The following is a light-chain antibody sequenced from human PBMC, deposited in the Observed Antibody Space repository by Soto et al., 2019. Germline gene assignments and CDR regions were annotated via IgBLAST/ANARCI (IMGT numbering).Light chain of an antibody. CDR1: QTISTY. J-gene: IGKJ5*01. V-gene: IGKV1-39*01. CDR3: QQSYTTPIT. Sequence: DIQMTQSPSSLSASVGDRVTITCRTSQTISTYLNWYQQKPGKAPELLIYVASSLQSGVPLRFSGSGSGTDFTLTISNVQPEDFASYYCQQSYTTPITFGQGTRLVIK. CDR2: VAS.